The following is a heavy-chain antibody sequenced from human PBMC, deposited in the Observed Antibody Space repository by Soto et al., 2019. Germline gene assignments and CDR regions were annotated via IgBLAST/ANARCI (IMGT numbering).Heavy chain of an antibody. V-gene: IGHV4-59*01. Sequence: KPSETLSLTCTVSGGSISSYYWSWIRQPPGKGLEWIGYIYYSGSTNYNPSLKSRVTISVDTSKNQFSLKLSSVTAADTAVYYCARDGYYMGYYYCGMDGWGQGTTVTVSS. CDR3: ARDGYYMGYYYCGMDG. CDR1: GGSISSYY. CDR2: IYYSGST. J-gene: IGHJ6*02. D-gene: IGHD3-3*01.